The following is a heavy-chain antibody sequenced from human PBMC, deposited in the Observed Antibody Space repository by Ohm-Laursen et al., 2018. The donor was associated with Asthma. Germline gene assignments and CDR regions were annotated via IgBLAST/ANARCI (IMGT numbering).Heavy chain of an antibody. CDR3: ARGWDYKDSAFDI. Sequence: SDTLSLTCTVSGGSISSYYWSWIRQPPGKGLEWIGYIYYSGSTNYNPSLKSRVTISIDTSKSQFSLKLSSVTAADTAVYYCARGWDYKDSAFDIWGQGTKVTVSS. CDR2: IYYSGST. D-gene: IGHD4-11*01. J-gene: IGHJ3*02. V-gene: IGHV4-59*12. CDR1: GGSISSYY.